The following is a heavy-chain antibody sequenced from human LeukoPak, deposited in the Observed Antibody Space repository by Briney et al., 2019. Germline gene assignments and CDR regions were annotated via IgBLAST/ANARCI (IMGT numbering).Heavy chain of an antibody. CDR2: FYPEDGET. CDR3: AREAIVGATRTQSY. D-gene: IGHD1-26*01. J-gene: IGHJ4*02. V-gene: IGHV1-24*01. Sequence: ASVKVSCKVSGYTLTELSMHWVRQAPGKGLEWMGGFYPEDGETIYAQEFQGRVTMTEDTSTDTAYMELSSLRSEDTAVYYCAREAIVGATRTQSYWGQGTLVAVSS. CDR1: GYTLTELS.